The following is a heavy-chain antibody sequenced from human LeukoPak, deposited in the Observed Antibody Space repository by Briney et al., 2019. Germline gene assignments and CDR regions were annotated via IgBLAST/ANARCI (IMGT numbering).Heavy chain of an antibody. V-gene: IGHV4-59*01. CDR1: GGSISPCY. CDR2: IYYTGST. Sequence: SETLSLTCSVSGGSISPCYWSWIRQPPGKGLEWVGYIYYTGSTKYNSSLKSRVTISVDTSKNQFSLKLSSVTAADTAVYYCARDRVGATTFDYWGQGTLVTVSS. CDR3: ARDRVGATTFDY. D-gene: IGHD1-26*01. J-gene: IGHJ4*02.